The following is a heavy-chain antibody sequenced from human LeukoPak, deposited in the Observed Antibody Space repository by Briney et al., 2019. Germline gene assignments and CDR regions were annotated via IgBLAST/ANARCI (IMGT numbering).Heavy chain of an antibody. V-gene: IGHV3-23*01. D-gene: IGHD3-22*01. CDR3: AKSWRYYDSSNYYAFDI. J-gene: IGHJ3*02. Sequence: PGGSLRLSCAASGFTLSSYAMSWVRQAPGKGLEWVSSSGDNTRYADSVKGRFTISRDNSKNTLDLQMNGLRAEDTAVYYCAKSWRYYDSSNYYAFDIWGQGTMVTVSS. CDR2: SGDNT. CDR1: GFTLSSYA.